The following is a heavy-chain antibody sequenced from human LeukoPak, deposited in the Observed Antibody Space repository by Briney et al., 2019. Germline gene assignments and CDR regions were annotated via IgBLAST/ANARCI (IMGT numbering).Heavy chain of an antibody. CDR1: GGSFSGYY. V-gene: IGHV4-34*01. J-gene: IGHJ4*02. D-gene: IGHD3-9*01. CDR2: INHSGST. CDR3: AKGLTYYDILTGYRVGYFDY. Sequence: SETLSLTCAVYGGSFSGYYWSWIRQPPGKGLEWIGEINHSGSTNYNPSLKSRVTISVDTSKNQFSLKLSSVTAADTAVYYCAKGLTYYDILTGYRVGYFDYWGQGTLVTVSS.